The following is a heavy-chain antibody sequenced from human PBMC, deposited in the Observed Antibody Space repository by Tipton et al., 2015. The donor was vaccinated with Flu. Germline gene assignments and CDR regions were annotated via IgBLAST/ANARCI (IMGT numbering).Heavy chain of an antibody. V-gene: IGHV4-39*07. D-gene: IGHD2-8*01. CDR1: GGSISSSSYY. CDR2: IYFSGNT. Sequence: TLSLTCTVSGGSISSSSYYWGWIRQPPGKGLEWIGSIYFSGNTYYNPSLKSRVTISVDTSKNQFSLKVSSVTAADTAVYYCARGLFNGFSFYYFDVWGQGTLVTVSS. CDR3: ARGLFNGFSFYYFDV. J-gene: IGHJ4*02.